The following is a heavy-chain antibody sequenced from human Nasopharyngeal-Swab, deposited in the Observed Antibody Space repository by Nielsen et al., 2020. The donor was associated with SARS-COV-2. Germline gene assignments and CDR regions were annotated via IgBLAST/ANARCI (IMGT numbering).Heavy chain of an antibody. Sequence: GKSLKISCAASGFTFSSYGMHWVRQAPGKGLEWVAVIWYDGSNKYYADSVKGRFTISRDNSKNTLYLQMNSLRAEDTAVYYFARDLLGQQLVRADAFDIWGQGTMVTVSS. CDR2: IWYDGSNK. V-gene: IGHV3-33*01. D-gene: IGHD6-13*01. CDR3: ARDLLGQQLVRADAFDI. J-gene: IGHJ3*02. CDR1: GFTFSSYG.